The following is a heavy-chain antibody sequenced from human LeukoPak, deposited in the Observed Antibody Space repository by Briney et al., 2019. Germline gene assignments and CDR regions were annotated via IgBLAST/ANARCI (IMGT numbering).Heavy chain of an antibody. D-gene: IGHD7-27*01. CDR1: GGSISSSSYY. J-gene: IGHJ4*02. V-gene: IGHV4-39*01. CDR2: IYYSGST. CDR3: ARRWANWGHFDY. Sequence: PSETLSLTCTVSGGSISSSSYYWGWIRQPPGKGLEWIGSIYYSGSTYYNPSLKSRVTISVDTSKNQFSLKLSSVTAADTAVYYCARRWANWGHFDYWGQGTLVTVSS.